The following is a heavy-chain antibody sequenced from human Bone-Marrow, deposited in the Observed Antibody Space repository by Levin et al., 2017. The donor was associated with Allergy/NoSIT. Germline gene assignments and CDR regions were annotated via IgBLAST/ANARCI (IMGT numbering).Heavy chain of an antibody. CDR3: ARNYDFWSGFLAGFETGGLDV. D-gene: IGHD3-3*01. V-gene: IGHV3-33*03. J-gene: IGHJ6*02. Sequence: SVKGRFTVSRDNSKNTVYLQMNSLRAGDTAVYFCARNYDFWSGFLAGFETGGLDVWGQGTTVTVSS.